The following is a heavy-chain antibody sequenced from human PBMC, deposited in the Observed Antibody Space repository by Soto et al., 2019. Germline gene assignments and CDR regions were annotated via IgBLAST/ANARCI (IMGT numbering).Heavy chain of an antibody. J-gene: IGHJ4*02. CDR1: GGTLSSYA. Sequence: QVQLVQSGAEVKKPGSSVKVSCKASGGTLSSYAISWVRQAPGQGLEWMGGIIPIFGTANYAQKFQGRVTITADKSTSTAYMELSSLRSDDTAVYYCARSNYYDSSGYYYDLDYWGQGTLVTVSS. CDR3: ARSNYYDSSGYYYDLDY. D-gene: IGHD3-22*01. CDR2: IIPIFGTA. V-gene: IGHV1-69*06.